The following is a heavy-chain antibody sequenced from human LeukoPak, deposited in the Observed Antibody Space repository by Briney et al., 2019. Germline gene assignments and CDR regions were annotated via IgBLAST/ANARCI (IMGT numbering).Heavy chain of an antibody. V-gene: IGHV3-30*18. D-gene: IGHD6-13*01. J-gene: IGHJ5*02. Sequence: GGSLRLSCAASGFTFSSYGMHWVRQAPGKGLEWVAVISYDGSNKYYADSVKGRFTISRDNSKNTLYLQMNSLRAEDTAVYYCANVAGPWFDPWGQETLVTVSS. CDR2: ISYDGSNK. CDR1: GFTFSSYG. CDR3: ANVAGPWFDP.